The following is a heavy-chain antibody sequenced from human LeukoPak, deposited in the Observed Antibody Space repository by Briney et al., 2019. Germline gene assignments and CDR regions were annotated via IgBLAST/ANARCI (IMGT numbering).Heavy chain of an antibody. CDR2: INHSGST. J-gene: IGHJ4*02. Sequence: TTSETLSLTCAVYGGSFSGYYWSWIRQPPGKGLEWIGEINHSGSTNYNPSLESRVTISVDTSKNQFSLKLSSVTAADTAVYYCARGSRDGYRFDYWGQGTLVTVSS. V-gene: IGHV4-34*01. CDR1: GGSFSGYY. CDR3: ARGSRDGYRFDY. D-gene: IGHD5-12*01.